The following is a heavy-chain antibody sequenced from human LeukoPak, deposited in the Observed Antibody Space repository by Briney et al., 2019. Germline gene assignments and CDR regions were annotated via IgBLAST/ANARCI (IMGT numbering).Heavy chain of an antibody. CDR1: GFTFGDYA. D-gene: IGHD3-16*01. Sequence: GGSLRLSCAASGFTFGDYAMSWVRQAPGKGLEWVGFIRTEDYDGATDYGASVKGRFTISRDDSKNVAYLQMNSLNTEDTAVYYCARIFGYYYFYMDAWGKGTTVIVSS. J-gene: IGHJ6*03. V-gene: IGHV3-49*04. CDR2: IRTEDYDGAT. CDR3: ARIFGYYYFYMDA.